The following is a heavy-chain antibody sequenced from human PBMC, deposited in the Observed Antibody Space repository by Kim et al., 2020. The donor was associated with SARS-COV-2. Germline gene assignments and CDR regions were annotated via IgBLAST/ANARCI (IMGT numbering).Heavy chain of an antibody. CDR1: GYTFTSYY. Sequence: ASVKVSCKASGYTFTSYYMHWVRQAPGQGLEWMGIINPSGGSTSYAQKFQGRVTMTRDTSTSTVYMELSSLRSEDTAVYYCASTSSSQWLVLTLEYWGQGTLVTVSS. CDR2: INPSGGST. CDR3: ASTSSSQWLVLTLEY. J-gene: IGHJ4*02. V-gene: IGHV1-46*01. D-gene: IGHD6-19*01.